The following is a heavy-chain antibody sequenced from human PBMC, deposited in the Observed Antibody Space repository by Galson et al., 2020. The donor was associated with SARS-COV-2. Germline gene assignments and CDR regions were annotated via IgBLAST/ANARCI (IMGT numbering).Heavy chain of an antibody. J-gene: IGHJ4*02. CDR1: GGTISSYY. V-gene: IGHV4-59*01. CDR2: IYYSEST. CDR3: ARGFDY. Sequence: SETLYLTCTVSGGTISSYYWSWIRQPPGKGLEWIGYIYYSESTNYNPSLKSRVTISVDTSKNQFSLKLSSVTAADTAVYYCARGFDYWGQGTLVTVSA.